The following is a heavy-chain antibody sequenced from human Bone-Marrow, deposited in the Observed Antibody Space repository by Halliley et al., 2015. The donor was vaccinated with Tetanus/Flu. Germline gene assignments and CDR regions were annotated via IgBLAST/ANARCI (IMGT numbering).Heavy chain of an antibody. CDR1: GFTFSDYE. CDR3: ARDAGYCSRSNCYGSFDY. CDR2: ISDRGSTT. V-gene: IGHV3-48*03. J-gene: IGHJ4*01. D-gene: IGHD2-15*01. Sequence: SLRLSCAASGFTFSDYEMNWVRQAPGKGLEWISYISDRGSTTFYADSVKGRFTVSRDNAKNSLYLQMNTLRAEDTAVYFCARDAGYCSRSNCYGSFDYWGPGAPVTVSS.